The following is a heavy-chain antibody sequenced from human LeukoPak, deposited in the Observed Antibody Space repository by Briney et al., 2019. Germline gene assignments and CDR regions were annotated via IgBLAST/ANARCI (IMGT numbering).Heavy chain of an antibody. J-gene: IGHJ5*02. Sequence: SQTLSLTCTFSGGSISTGSYYWSWIRQPAGKGLEWIGRIYTSGSTNYNPSLKSRVTISVDTSKNQFSLKLSSVTAADTAVYYCARGVSDYYGSGSYYNWFDPWGQGTLVTVSS. CDR2: IYTSGST. CDR1: GGSISTGSYY. V-gene: IGHV4-61*02. CDR3: ARGVSDYYGSGSYYNWFDP. D-gene: IGHD3-10*01.